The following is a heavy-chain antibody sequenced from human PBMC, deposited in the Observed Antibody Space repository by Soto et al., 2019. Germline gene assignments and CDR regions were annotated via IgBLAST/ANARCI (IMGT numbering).Heavy chain of an antibody. CDR2: ISGSGGST. D-gene: IGHD4-17*01. V-gene: IGHV3-23*01. Sequence: EVQLLESGGGLVQPGGSLRLSCAASGFTFSSYAMSWVRQAPGKGLEWVSAISGSGGSTYYADSVKGRFTISRDNSKNTLYLQMNSLRAEDTAVYYCLVTTATSYYFDYWGQGTLVTVSS. J-gene: IGHJ4*02. CDR1: GFTFSSYA. CDR3: LVTTATSYYFDY.